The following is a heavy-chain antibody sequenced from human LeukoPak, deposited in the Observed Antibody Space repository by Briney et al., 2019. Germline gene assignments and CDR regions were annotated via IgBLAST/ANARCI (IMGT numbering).Heavy chain of an antibody. J-gene: IGHJ4*02. CDR1: GFTFSSYS. Sequence: GGSLRLSCAASGFTFSSYSMNWVRQARGKGLEWVSCISGSSSYIYYADSVKGRFTISKDNAMNSLYLRMNSLRAEDTAVYYCARRDSSGWSDFDYWGQGTLVTVSS. CDR2: ISGSSSYI. D-gene: IGHD6-19*01. CDR3: ARRDSSGWSDFDY. V-gene: IGHV3-21*01.